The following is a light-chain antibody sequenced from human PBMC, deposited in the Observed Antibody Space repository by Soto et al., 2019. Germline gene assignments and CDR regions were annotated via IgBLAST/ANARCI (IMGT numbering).Light chain of an antibody. CDR1: SANIGTGYD. Sequence: QSVLTQPPSVSGAPGQRVTISCTEGSANIGTGYDVHWYQQVPGTAPKLLIYGNNNRPSGIPDRFSGSKSDTSASLAIAGLQAADEADYYCQSYDSGLSTYVFGNGTKVTVL. CDR3: QSYDSGLSTYV. V-gene: IGLV1-40*01. CDR2: GNN. J-gene: IGLJ1*01.